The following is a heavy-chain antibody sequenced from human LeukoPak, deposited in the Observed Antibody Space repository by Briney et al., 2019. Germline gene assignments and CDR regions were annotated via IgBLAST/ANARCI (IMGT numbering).Heavy chain of an antibody. CDR1: GYTFTSYD. CDR2: MSPNSGDT. D-gene: IGHD1-26*01. J-gene: IGHJ4*02. Sequence: GASVKVSCKASGYTFTSYDINWVRHATGQGLEWMGWMSPNSGDTGYAQNFQGRLTVTRDTSASTAYMELSSLRSEDTAVYYCALGAYDYWGQGTLVTVSS. V-gene: IGHV1-8*01. CDR3: ALGAYDY.